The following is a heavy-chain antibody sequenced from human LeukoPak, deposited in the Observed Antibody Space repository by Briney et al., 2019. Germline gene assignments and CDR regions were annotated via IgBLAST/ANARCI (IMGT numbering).Heavy chain of an antibody. V-gene: IGHV3-30*02. D-gene: IGHD4-17*01. CDR2: IRYDGGVE. CDR3: AKDSGDYADYAVIDY. CDR1: GFTFSSYG. Sequence: GGSLRLSCAASGFTFSSYGIHWGSQAPGKGLAWVAFIRYDGGVEYYADSVTGRFTISRDNSKNTLYLQMNSLRTEDTAVYYCAKDSGDYADYAVIDYWGQGTLVTVSS. J-gene: IGHJ4*02.